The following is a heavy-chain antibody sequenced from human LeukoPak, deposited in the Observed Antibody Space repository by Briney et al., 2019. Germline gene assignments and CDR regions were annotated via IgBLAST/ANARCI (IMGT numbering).Heavy chain of an antibody. Sequence: PGMSLRLSCAASGFTFSSYGMHWVRQAPGKGLEWVAVISYDGSNKYYADSVKGRFTISRDNSKNTLYLQMNSLRAEDTAVYYCAKDRGIVGAPSDYWGQGTLVTVSS. CDR3: AKDRGIVGAPSDY. D-gene: IGHD1-26*01. CDR2: ISYDGSNK. V-gene: IGHV3-30*18. J-gene: IGHJ4*02. CDR1: GFTFSSYG.